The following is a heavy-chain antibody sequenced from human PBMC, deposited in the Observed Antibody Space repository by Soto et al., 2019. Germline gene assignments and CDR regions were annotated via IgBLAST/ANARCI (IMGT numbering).Heavy chain of an antibody. V-gene: IGHV1-8*01. CDR3: AIESPEYDWNYYMDV. Sequence: ASVKVSCKASGYTFTSYDINWVRQATGQGLEWMGWMNPNSGNTGYAQKFQGRVTMTRNTSISTAYMELSSLRSEDTAVYYCAIESPEYDWNYYMDVWGKGTKVTVSS. CDR1: GYTFTSYD. D-gene: IGHD1-20*01. CDR2: MNPNSGNT. J-gene: IGHJ6*03.